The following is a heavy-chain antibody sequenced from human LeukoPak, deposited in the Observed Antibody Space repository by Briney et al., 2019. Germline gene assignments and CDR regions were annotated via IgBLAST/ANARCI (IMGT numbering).Heavy chain of an antibody. Sequence: GGSLRLSCVFSRFIQSDYCMSCDRPAPGEGLACVSSISGSNSYIYYANSVKGRFTTSRDNAKNSLYLQMNGLRAEDTAVYYCARTAIGYSDSSGYYFDYWGQGTLVTVSS. V-gene: IGHV3-21*01. CDR3: ARTAIGYSDSSGYYFDY. CDR2: ISGSNSYI. D-gene: IGHD3-22*01. J-gene: IGHJ4*02. CDR1: RFIQSDYC.